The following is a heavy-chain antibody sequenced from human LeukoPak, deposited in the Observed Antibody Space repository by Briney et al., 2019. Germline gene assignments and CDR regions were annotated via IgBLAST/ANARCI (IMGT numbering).Heavy chain of an antibody. D-gene: IGHD3-22*01. J-gene: IGHJ1*01. Sequence: GGSLRLSCAASGFTFSSYWMHWVRQAPGKGLVWVSRIKSDGSTRYADSVKGRFTISRDNAKNTVSLQMTSLRAEDTGVYYCARAPSEIGGYYPEYFRHWGQGTLVIVGS. CDR2: IKSDGST. CDR1: GFTFSSYW. CDR3: ARAPSEIGGYYPEYFRH. V-gene: IGHV3-74*01.